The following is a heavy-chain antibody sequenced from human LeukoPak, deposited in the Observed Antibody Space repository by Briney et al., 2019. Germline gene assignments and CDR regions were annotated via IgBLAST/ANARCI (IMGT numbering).Heavy chain of an antibody. CDR1: GFPFSTYW. CDR2: ISGSGSST. D-gene: IGHD1-26*01. J-gene: IGHJ4*02. CDR3: ARSRESYWVPEFDY. V-gene: IGHV3-23*01. Sequence: PGGSLRLSCAASGFPFSTYWMSWVRQAPGKGLEWVSDISGSGSSTSYADSVKGRFTISRDNSKNTLYLQMNSLRAKDTAVYYCARSRESYWVPEFDYWGQGTLVTVSS.